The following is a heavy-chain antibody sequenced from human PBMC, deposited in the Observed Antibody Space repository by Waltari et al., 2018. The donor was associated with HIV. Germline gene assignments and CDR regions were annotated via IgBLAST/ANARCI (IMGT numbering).Heavy chain of an antibody. J-gene: IGHJ4*02. D-gene: IGHD6-6*01. CDR1: GGSFSGYY. V-gene: IGHV4-34*01. CDR3: ARRVSSSSGFDY. CDR2: INHSGST. Sequence: QVQLQQWGAGLLKPSETLSLTCAVYGGSFSGYYWSWIRQPPGKGLEWIGEINHSGSTNYNPSLKSRVTISVDTSKNQFSLKLSSVTAADTAVYYCARRVSSSSGFDYWGQGTLVTVSS.